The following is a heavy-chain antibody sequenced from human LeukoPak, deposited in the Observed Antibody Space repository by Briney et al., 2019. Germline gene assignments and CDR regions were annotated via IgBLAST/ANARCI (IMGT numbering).Heavy chain of an antibody. CDR1: GFTFSSYA. V-gene: IGHV3-23*01. CDR2: ISGSGGST. D-gene: IGHD6-19*01. CDR3: ARHRQWLISIDAFDI. J-gene: IGHJ3*02. Sequence: PGGSLRLSCAASGFTFSSYAMSWVRQAPGKGLEWVSAISGSGGSTYYADSVKGRFTISRDNSKNTLYLQMNSLRAEDTAVYYCARHRQWLISIDAFDIWGQGTMVTVSS.